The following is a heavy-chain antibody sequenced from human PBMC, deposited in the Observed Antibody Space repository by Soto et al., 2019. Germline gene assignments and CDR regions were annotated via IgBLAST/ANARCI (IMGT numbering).Heavy chain of an antibody. V-gene: IGHV2-5*02. J-gene: IGHJ4*02. Sequence: QITLKESGPTLVKPTQTLTLTCTFSGFSLTTSGVGVGWIRQPPGKALEWLALIYWDDDKRYSPSLKSRLTITKDTSKNQVVLTMTNMDPVDTATYYCAHVPLPGLFATYWGQGTLVTVSS. CDR3: AHVPLPGLFATY. CDR2: IYWDDDK. D-gene: IGHD3-22*01. CDR1: GFSLTTSGVG.